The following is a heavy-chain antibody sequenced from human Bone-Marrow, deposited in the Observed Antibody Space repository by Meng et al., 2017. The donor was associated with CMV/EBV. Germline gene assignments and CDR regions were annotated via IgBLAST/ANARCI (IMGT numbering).Heavy chain of an antibody. CDR1: GFPFGSHS. Sequence: GESLKISCAASGFPFGSHSMHWVRQAPGKGLEWVSVIYSGGSTYYADSVKGRFTISRDNSKNTLYLQMNSLRAEDTAVYYCARSRGPAAPDYWGQGTLVTVSS. CDR2: IYSGGST. D-gene: IGHD2-2*01. CDR3: ARSRGPAAPDY. V-gene: IGHV3-53*01. J-gene: IGHJ4*02.